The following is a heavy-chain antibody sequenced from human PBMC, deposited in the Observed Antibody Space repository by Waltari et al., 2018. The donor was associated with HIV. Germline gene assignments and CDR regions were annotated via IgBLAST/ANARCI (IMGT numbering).Heavy chain of an antibody. J-gene: IGHJ6*02. V-gene: IGHV4-4*07. D-gene: IGHD3-3*01. Sequence: QVQLQESGPGLVKPSETLSLTCTVSGGSISSYYWSWIRQPAGKGLEWIGRIYTSGSTNYNPSLKSRVTMSVDTSKNQFSLKLSSVTAADTAVYYCARVAQGAIFGVGWVLGYGMDVWGQGTTVTVSS. CDR1: GGSISSYY. CDR3: ARVAQGAIFGVGWVLGYGMDV. CDR2: IYTSGST.